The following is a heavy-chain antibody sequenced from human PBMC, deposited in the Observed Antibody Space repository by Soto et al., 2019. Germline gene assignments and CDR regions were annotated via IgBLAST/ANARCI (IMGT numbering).Heavy chain of an antibody. CDR2: TYYRSKWYN. J-gene: IGHJ6*02. D-gene: IGHD1-1*01. CDR3: ARETTLAHTTYYYYGMDV. Sequence: SQTLSLTCAISGDSVSSNSAAWNWIRQSPSRGLEWLGRTYYRSKWYNDYAVSVKSRITINPDTSKNQFSLQLNSVTPEDTAVYYCARETTLAHTTYYYYGMDVWGQGTTVTVSS. CDR1: GDSVSSNSAA. V-gene: IGHV6-1*01.